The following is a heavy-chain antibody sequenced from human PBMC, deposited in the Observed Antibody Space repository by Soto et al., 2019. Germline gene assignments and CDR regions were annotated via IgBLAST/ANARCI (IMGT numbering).Heavy chain of an antibody. D-gene: IGHD3-10*01. V-gene: IGHV1-46*01. Sequence: ASVKVSCKASGYTFTSYYMHLVRQAPGQGLEWMGIINPSGGSTSYAQKFQGRVTMTRDTSTSTVYMELSSLRSEDTAVYYCASLNYYGSGSLRRYYYGMDVWGQGTTVTVSS. J-gene: IGHJ6*02. CDR2: INPSGGST. CDR1: GYTFTSYY. CDR3: ASLNYYGSGSLRRYYYGMDV.